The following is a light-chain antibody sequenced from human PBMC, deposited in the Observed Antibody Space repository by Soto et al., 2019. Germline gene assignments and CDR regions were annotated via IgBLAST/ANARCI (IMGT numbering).Light chain of an antibody. V-gene: IGLV2-14*01. Sequence: QSALTQPASVSGSPGQSITISCTGTSSDVGGYNYVSWFQQHPGKAPKLMIYEVSNRPSGVSDRFSGSKSGNTASLTISGLQAEEEADYYCNSYTSSSPLDVFGTGTKLTVL. J-gene: IGLJ1*01. CDR2: EVS. CDR3: NSYTSSSPLDV. CDR1: SSDVGGYNY.